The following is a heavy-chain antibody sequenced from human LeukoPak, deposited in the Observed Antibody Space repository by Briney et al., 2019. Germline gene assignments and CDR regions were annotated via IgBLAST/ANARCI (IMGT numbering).Heavy chain of an antibody. CDR1: GFTFSTYC. CDR3: ARAYYSDITDYPYIGY. Sequence: GGSLGLSCAAAGFTFSTYCMQLGRQASGKGLGWVAVIRYDGNNKFYVDSVRGRFTISRDNSKNTLYLQMSSLRAEDTAVYYCARAYYSDITDYPYIGYWGQGVLVTVSS. CDR2: IRYDGNNK. V-gene: IGHV3-33*01. J-gene: IGHJ4*02. D-gene: IGHD3-22*01.